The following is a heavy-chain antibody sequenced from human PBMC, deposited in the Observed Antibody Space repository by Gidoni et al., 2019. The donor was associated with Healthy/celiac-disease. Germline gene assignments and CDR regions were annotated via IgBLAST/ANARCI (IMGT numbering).Heavy chain of an antibody. Sequence: QVQLVQSGAEVKKPGSSVKVSCKASGGTFSSYTISWVQQAPGQGLEWMGRIIPILGIANYAQKFQGRVTITADKSTSTAYMELSSLRSEDTAVYYCAIGHEYYYDSSGYYLDYWGQGTLVTVSS. CDR3: AIGHEYYYDSSGYYLDY. CDR2: IIPILGIA. CDR1: GGTFSSYT. D-gene: IGHD3-22*01. J-gene: IGHJ4*02. V-gene: IGHV1-69*02.